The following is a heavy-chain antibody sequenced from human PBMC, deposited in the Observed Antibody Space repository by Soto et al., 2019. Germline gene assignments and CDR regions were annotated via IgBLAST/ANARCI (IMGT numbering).Heavy chain of an antibody. CDR3: ARFRAPRRQLISMSFHL. CDR2: IYPGDSDI. J-gene: IGHJ4*03. Sequence: GESLKISCKASGYDFTNYWIAWVRRTPGRGLEWMGMIYPGDSDIRYNPSFRGRVTISADKSITRAFVQWGSLKASDSAIYYCARFRAPRRQLISMSFHLWGLGTLVTVSS. CDR1: GYDFTNYW. V-gene: IGHV5-51*01. D-gene: IGHD6-13*01.